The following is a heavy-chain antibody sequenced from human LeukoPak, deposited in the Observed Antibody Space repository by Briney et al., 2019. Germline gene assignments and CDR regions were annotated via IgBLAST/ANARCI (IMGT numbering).Heavy chain of an antibody. CDR2: IYPSDSDT. D-gene: IGHD4-23*01. CDR1: GCIFSTYW. J-gene: IGHJ4*02. Sequence: GGALEISCKASGCIFSTYWIGRVRQLPGKGLEWMGIIYPSDSDTRYSPSFQGQVTISADKSITTAYLQWRSLKASDTAMYYCARRDFGGHSYFDYWGPGTLVTVSS. CDR3: ARRDFGGHSYFDY. V-gene: IGHV5-51*01.